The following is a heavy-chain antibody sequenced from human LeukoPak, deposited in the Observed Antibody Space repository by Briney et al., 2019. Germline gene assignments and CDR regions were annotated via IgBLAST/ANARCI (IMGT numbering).Heavy chain of an antibody. CDR3: ANGGRVGYNWYYFDY. CDR2: ISGSGGST. Sequence: GGSLRLSCAASGITFSSYAMTWVRQAPEKGLEWVSSISGSGGSTYYADSVKGRFTISRDNPKNTLYLQMNSLRAEDTAVYYCANGGRVGYNWYYFDYWGQGTLVTVSS. CDR1: GITFSSYA. D-gene: IGHD5-24*01. V-gene: IGHV3-23*01. J-gene: IGHJ4*02.